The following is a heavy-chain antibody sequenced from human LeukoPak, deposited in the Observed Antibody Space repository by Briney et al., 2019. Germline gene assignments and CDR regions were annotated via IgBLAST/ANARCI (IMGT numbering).Heavy chain of an antibody. J-gene: IGHJ4*02. CDR1: GFTVSSNY. CDR2: IYSGGST. Sequence: GGSLRLSCAASGFTVSSNYMSWVRQAPGKGLEWVSVIYSGGSTYYADSVKGRCTISKDKSKNTVYLQMNDLRAEDTAVYYCAREAYRSGGGCYYFDYWGQGTLVTVSS. D-gene: IGHD2-15*01. CDR3: AREAYRSGGGCYYFDY. V-gene: IGHV3-66*01.